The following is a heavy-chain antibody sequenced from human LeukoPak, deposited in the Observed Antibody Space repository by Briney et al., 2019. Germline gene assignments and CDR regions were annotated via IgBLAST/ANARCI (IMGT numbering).Heavy chain of an antibody. D-gene: IGHD3-10*01. J-gene: IGHJ4*02. V-gene: IGHV4-61*05. CDR2: IYSGGDT. Sequence: SETLSLTCTVSGGSISSSTYYWSWLRQPPGKGLEWIGYIYSGGDTNYSSSLKGRVTILVYTSKNHFSLRLSSVTAADTAVYYCARHANSGSGYYDYWGQGVLVTVPS. CDR1: GGSISSSTYY. CDR3: ARHANSGSGYYDY.